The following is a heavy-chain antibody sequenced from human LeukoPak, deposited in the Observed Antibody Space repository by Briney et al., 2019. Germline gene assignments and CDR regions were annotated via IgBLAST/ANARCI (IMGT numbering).Heavy chain of an antibody. CDR1: GYIFTSYW. D-gene: IGHD3-10*01. Sequence: GESLKISCKGSGYIFTSYWIGWVRQMPGKGLEWMGIIYPGDSDTRYSPSFQGQVTISADKSISTAYLRWSSLKASDTAVYYCARYYYGSGRGANWFDPWGQGTLVTVSS. CDR2: IYPGDSDT. J-gene: IGHJ5*02. V-gene: IGHV5-51*01. CDR3: ARYYYGSGRGANWFDP.